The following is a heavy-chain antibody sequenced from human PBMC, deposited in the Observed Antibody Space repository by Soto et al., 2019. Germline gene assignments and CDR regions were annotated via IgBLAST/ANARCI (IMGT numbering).Heavy chain of an antibody. CDR3: ARGYSSSRVPFDY. V-gene: IGHV1-2*04. J-gene: IGHJ4*02. CDR1: GYTFTGYY. CDR2: INPNSGGT. D-gene: IGHD6-13*01. Sequence: QVQLVQSGAEVKKPGASVKVSCKASGYTFTGYYMHWVRQAPGQGLEWMGWINPNSGGTNYAQKFKGWVTMTRATAIRTAYMELSRLRSDDTAVYYCARGYSSSRVPFDYWGQGTLVTVSS.